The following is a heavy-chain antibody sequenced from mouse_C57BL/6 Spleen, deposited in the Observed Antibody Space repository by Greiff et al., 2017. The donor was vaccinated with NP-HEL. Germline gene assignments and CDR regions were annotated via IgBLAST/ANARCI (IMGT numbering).Heavy chain of an antibody. CDR1: GFTFSSYA. J-gene: IGHJ3*01. Sequence: EVKLVESGGGLVKPGGSLKLSCAASGFTFSSYAMSWVRQTPEKRLEWVATISDGGSYTYYPDNVKGRFTISRDNAKNNLYLQMSHLKSEDTAMYYCARVYYGNYGFAYWGQGTLVTVSA. CDR2: ISDGGSYT. V-gene: IGHV5-4*03. CDR3: ARVYYGNYGFAY. D-gene: IGHD2-1*01.